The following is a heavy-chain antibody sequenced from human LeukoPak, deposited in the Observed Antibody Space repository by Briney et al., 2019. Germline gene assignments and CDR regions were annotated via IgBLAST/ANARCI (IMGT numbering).Heavy chain of an antibody. CDR2: ISSNGGST. V-gene: IGHV3-64*02. CDR3: ARGDIQLWLLRGGYWFDP. J-gene: IGHJ5*02. CDR1: GFTFSSYA. D-gene: IGHD5-18*01. Sequence: GGSLRLSCAASGFTFSSYAMHWVRQAPGKGLEYVSAISSNGGSTYYADSVKGRFTISRDNSKNTLYLQMGSLRAEDMAVYYCARGDIQLWLLRGGYWFDPWGQGTLVTVSS.